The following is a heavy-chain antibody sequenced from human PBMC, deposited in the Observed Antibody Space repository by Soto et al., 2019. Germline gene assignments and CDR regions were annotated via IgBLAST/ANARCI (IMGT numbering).Heavy chain of an antibody. V-gene: IGHV3-15*01. D-gene: IGHD3-3*01. Sequence: PVGSLSLSCAASGLTFSNAWMSWVRQAPGKGLEWVGRIKNKTDGGTTDYAAPVKGRFTISRDDSKNTLYLQMNSLNTEDTAVYYCTTVPGYYDLWSGYYGAFDIWGQGTMVTVSS. CDR3: TTVPGYYDLWSGYYGAFDI. J-gene: IGHJ3*02. CDR2: IKNKTDGGTT. CDR1: GLTFSNAW.